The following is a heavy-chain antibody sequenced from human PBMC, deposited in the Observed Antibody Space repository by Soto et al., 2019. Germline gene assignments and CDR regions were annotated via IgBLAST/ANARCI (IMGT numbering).Heavy chain of an antibody. CDR1: GFTFSSYA. Sequence: PGGSLRLSCGASGFTFSSYAMSWVRQAPGKGLEWVSAISGSGGTTYYADSVKGRFTISRDNSKNTLYLQMNSLRAEDTAVYYCAKDISTSGSVTSRVSFDYWGQGTLVTVSS. J-gene: IGHJ4*02. CDR3: AKDISTSGSVTSRVSFDY. D-gene: IGHD1-1*01. V-gene: IGHV3-23*01. CDR2: ISGSGGTT.